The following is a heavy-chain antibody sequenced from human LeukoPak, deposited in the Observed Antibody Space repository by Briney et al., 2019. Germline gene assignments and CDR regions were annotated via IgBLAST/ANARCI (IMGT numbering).Heavy chain of an antibody. CDR3: ARRGGHGGSFDY. Sequence: KPSETLSLTCTVSGGSISSYYWSWIRQPPGKGLEWIGYIYYSGSGSTNYNPSLKSRVSISVDTSKNHFSLKLSSVTAADTAVYYCARRGGHGGSFDYWGQGTLVTVSS. CDR2: IYYSGSGST. J-gene: IGHJ4*02. D-gene: IGHD4-23*01. V-gene: IGHV4-59*08. CDR1: GGSISSYY.